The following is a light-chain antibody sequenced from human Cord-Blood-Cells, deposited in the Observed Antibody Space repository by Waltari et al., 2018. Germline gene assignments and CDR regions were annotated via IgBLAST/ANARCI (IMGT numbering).Light chain of an antibody. CDR2: AAS. Sequence: DIQMTQSPSSLYASVGDRVNITCRASQSISSYLNLYQQKPGKAPKLLIYAASSLQSGVPSRFSGSGSGTDFTLTISSLQPEDFATYYCQQSYSTPYTFGQGTKLEIK. CDR1: QSISSY. CDR3: QQSYSTPYT. J-gene: IGKJ2*01. V-gene: IGKV1-39*01.